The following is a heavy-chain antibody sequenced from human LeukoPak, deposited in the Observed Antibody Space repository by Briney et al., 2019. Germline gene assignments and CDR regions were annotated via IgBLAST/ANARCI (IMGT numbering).Heavy chain of an antibody. J-gene: IGHJ4*02. D-gene: IGHD1-26*01. Sequence: ASETLSLTYAVYGGSFSGYYWSWIRQPPGKGLEWIGEINHSGSTNYNPSLKSRVTISVDTSKNQFSLKLSSVTAADTAVYYCASRGIVGATLDYWGQGTLVTVSS. CDR2: INHSGST. CDR3: ASRGIVGATLDY. CDR1: GGSFSGYY. V-gene: IGHV4-34*01.